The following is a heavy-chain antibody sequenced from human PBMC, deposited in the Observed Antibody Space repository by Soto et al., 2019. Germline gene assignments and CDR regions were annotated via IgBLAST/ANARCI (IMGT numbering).Heavy chain of an antibody. CDR3: ARGVRVGDRRIWYFDL. Sequence: QVQLLESGPGLVKPSQTLSLTCSVSGGSIRTRTNYWSWIRQHPVKGLEWIASTYDSVNTYFNPSLESRTTSAVDTLDDGSALKVTSVTAADTAVYYWARGVRVGDRRIWYFDLWGRGTLVTVSS. CDR2: TYDSVNT. CDR1: GGSIRTRTNY. J-gene: IGHJ2*01. D-gene: IGHD3-3*01. V-gene: IGHV4-31*03.